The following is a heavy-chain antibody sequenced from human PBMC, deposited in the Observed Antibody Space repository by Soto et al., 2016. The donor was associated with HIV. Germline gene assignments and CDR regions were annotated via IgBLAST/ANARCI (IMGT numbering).Heavy chain of an antibody. Sequence: EVQLLESGGGLVQPGGSLRLSCAASGFTFSSYAMSWVRQAPGKGLEWVSAISGSGGSTYYADSVKGRFTISRDNSKNTLYLQMNSLRAEDTAVYYCAKVPSPLQRIAAAGYFDYWAREPWSPSPQ. J-gene: IGHJ4*02. CDR2: ISGSGGST. CDR3: AKVPSPLQRIAAAGYFDY. D-gene: IGHD6-13*01. CDR1: GFTFSSYA. V-gene: IGHV3-23*01.